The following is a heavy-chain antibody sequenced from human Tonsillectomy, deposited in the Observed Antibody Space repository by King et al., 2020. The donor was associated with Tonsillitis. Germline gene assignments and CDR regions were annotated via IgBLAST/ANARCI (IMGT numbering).Heavy chain of an antibody. V-gene: IGHV3-9*01. D-gene: IGHD2-8*01. CDR3: AKDMSTGYCTNGVCFVGAFDI. CDR2: ISWNSGSI. CDR1: GFHLDDYA. J-gene: IGHJ3*02. Sequence: VQLVESGGGLVQPGRSLRLSCAASGFHLDDYAMHWVRQAPGKCLEWVSGISWNSGSIGYADSVKGRFNISRDNAKNSLYLQMNSLRAEDTALYYCAKDMSTGYCTNGVCFVGAFDIWGQGTMITVSS.